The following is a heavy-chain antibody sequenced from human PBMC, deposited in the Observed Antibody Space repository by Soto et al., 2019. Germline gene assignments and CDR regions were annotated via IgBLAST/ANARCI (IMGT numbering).Heavy chain of an antibody. Sequence: SQTLSLTCAISGDSVSSNGAAWGWVRQSPSRGLEWLGRTYYKSKWNNDYALSVKSRITINPDTSKNQFSLHLHSVTPEDTAVYYCTGITWFRGMDVWGQGTPVTVSS. CDR1: GDSVSSNGAA. CDR3: TGITWFRGMDV. V-gene: IGHV6-1*01. D-gene: IGHD3-10*01. CDR2: TYYKSKWNN. J-gene: IGHJ6*02.